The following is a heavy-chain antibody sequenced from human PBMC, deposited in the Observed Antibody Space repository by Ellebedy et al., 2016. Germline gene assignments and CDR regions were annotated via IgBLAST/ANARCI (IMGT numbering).Heavy chain of an antibody. CDR3: ARHGVYYDSSGYDL. J-gene: IGHJ4*02. D-gene: IGHD3-22*01. V-gene: IGHV4-59*08. CDR1: SGSISSNY. Sequence: SETLSLTCTVSSGSISSNYWSWIRQPPGKRLEWIGFVFASGRTEYNHSLKSRFTIPLDTSKRTLSLRLSSVTAADTAVYFCARHGVYYDSSGYDLWGQGTLVTISS. CDR2: VFASGRT.